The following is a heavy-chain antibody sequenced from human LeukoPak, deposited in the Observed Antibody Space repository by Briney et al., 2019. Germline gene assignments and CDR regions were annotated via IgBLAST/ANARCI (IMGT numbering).Heavy chain of an antibody. Sequence: SETLSLTCTVSGGSISSYYWSWIRQPPGKGLEWIGYIYYSGSTNYNPSLKSRVTISVDTSKNQFSLKLSSVTAADTAVYYCAREESSRGYSYGQDDAFDIWGQGTMVTVSS. CDR3: AREESSRGYSYGQDDAFDI. J-gene: IGHJ3*02. D-gene: IGHD5-18*01. V-gene: IGHV4-59*01. CDR1: GGSISSYY. CDR2: IYYSGST.